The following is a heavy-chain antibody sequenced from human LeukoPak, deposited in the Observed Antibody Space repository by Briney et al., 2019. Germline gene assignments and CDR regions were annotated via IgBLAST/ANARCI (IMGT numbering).Heavy chain of an antibody. Sequence: GGSLRLSCAASGFTFDDYGMHWVRQTPGKGLEWVSGISWNSGRKGYADSVKGRFTISRDNAKNSLYLQMDSLRAEDTALYYCAKDQYYDRSGYYYGYAFDIWGQGTMVTVSS. CDR3: AKDQYYDRSGYYYGYAFDI. V-gene: IGHV3-9*01. CDR2: ISWNSGRK. CDR1: GFTFDDYG. J-gene: IGHJ3*02. D-gene: IGHD3-22*01.